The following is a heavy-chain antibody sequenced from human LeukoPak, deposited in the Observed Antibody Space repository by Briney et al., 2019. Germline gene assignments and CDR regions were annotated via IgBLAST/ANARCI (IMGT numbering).Heavy chain of an antibody. J-gene: IGHJ4*02. CDR1: GFTFSSYA. CDR3: AKNTAMVASNFDY. D-gene: IGHD5-18*01. CDR2: ISGSGGST. V-gene: IGHV3-23*01. Sequence: GRSLRLSCAASGFTFSSYAMSWVRQAPGKGLEWVSGISGSGGSTYYADSVKGRFTIPRDKSKNTLYLQMNSLRAEDTAVYYCAKNTAMVASNFDYWGQGTLVTVSS.